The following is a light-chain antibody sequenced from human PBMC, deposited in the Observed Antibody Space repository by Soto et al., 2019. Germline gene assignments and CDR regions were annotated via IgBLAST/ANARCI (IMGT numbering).Light chain of an antibody. CDR3: AAWDDSLNGPV. J-gene: IGLJ3*02. CDR1: SSNIGNNA. V-gene: IGLV1-36*01. CDR2: YDD. Sequence: QAMVTQPPSVSEAPRQRVTISCSGSSSNIGNNAVNWYQQLPGKAPRLLIYYDDLRPSGVSDRFSGSKSGTSASLAISGLQSEDEADYYCAAWDDSLNGPVFGGGTKVTVL.